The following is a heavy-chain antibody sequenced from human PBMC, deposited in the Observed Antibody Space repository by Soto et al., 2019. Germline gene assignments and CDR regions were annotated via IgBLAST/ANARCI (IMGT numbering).Heavy chain of an antibody. J-gene: IGHJ4*02. Sequence: SETLSLTCTVSGGSISSGGYYWSWIRQHPGKGLEWIGYIYYSRSTYYNPSLKSRVTISVDTSKNQFSLKLSSVTAADTAVYYCVRCRRYYFDYWGQGTLVTVSS. CDR3: VRCRRYYFDY. V-gene: IGHV4-31*03. CDR2: IYYSRST. CDR1: GGSISSGGYY.